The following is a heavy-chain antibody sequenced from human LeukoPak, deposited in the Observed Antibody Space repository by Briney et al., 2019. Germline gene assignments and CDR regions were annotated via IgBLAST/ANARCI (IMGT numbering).Heavy chain of an antibody. Sequence: SETLSPTCTVSGGSISSSSYYWSWIRQPPGKGLEWIGYIYYSGSTNYNPSLKSRVTISVDTSKNQFSLKLSSVTAADTAVYYCATYCSGGSCYYGWGQGTLVTVSS. CDR2: IYYSGST. V-gene: IGHV4-61*01. J-gene: IGHJ4*02. CDR1: GGSISSSSYY. D-gene: IGHD2-15*01. CDR3: ATYCSGGSCYYG.